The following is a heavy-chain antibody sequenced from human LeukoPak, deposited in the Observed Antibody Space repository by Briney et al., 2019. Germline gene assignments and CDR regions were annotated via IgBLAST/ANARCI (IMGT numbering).Heavy chain of an antibody. Sequence: PGGSLRLSCAASGFSFNNYAMNWVRQAPGKGLEWVSYISGSSAAIYYADCVEGRFTISRDKAKNSLYLQMNSLRAEDTAVYYCARDPSRGYNYYSYMDVWGKGTTVTVSS. CDR3: ARDPSRGYNYYSYMDV. V-gene: IGHV3-48*01. CDR2: ISGSSAAI. CDR1: GFSFNNYA. D-gene: IGHD6-13*01. J-gene: IGHJ6*03.